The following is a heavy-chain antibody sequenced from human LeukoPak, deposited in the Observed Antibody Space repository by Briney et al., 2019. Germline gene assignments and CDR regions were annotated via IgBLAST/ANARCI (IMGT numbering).Heavy chain of an antibody. D-gene: IGHD2-15*01. V-gene: IGHV4-30-2*01. CDR2: IYHSGST. CDR3: ARGDCSGGSCWGGWFDP. Sequence: PSETLSLTCAVSGGSISSGGYSWTWIRQPPGKGLEWIGYIYHSGSTYYNPSLKSRATITLDRSKNQFSLKLNSVTAADTGVYYCARGDCSGGSCWGGWFDPWGQGTLVTVSS. CDR1: GGSISSGGYS. J-gene: IGHJ5*02.